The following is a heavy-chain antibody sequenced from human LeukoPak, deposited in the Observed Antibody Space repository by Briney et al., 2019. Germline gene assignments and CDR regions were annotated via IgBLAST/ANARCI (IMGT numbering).Heavy chain of an antibody. J-gene: IGHJ4*02. CDR1: GYTFTSYG. D-gene: IGHD3-3*01. Sequence: ASVKVSCKASGYTFTSYGISWVRQAPGQGLEWMGWISSYNGNTNYAQKLQGRVTMTTDTSTSTAYMELRSLRSDDTAVYYCAITYYDFWSLIYWGQGTLVTVSS. CDR3: AITYYDFWSLIY. V-gene: IGHV1-18*01. CDR2: ISSYNGNT.